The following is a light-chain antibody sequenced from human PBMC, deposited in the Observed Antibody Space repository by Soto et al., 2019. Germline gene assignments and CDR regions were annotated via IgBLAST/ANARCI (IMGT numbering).Light chain of an antibody. CDR1: RSDIGDSNF. J-gene: IGLJ1*01. V-gene: IGLV2-14*01. CDR3: ASFRSGTILV. Sequence: QSVLTQPASVSGSPGQSVTISCTGPRSDIGDSNFISWYQHSPGKAPRPLIYEVNNRPSGVSKRFSGSKAGNTASLTISGLLDDDEADYFCASFRSGTILVFGSGTKSPS. CDR2: EVN.